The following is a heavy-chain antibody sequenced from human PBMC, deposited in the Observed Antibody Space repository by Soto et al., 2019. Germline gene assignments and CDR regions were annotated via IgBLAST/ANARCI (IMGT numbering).Heavy chain of an antibody. CDR2: ISGSGGST. Sequence: GGSLRLSCAASGFTFSSYAMSWVRQAPGKWLEWVSAISGSGGSTYYADSVKGRFTISRDNSKNTLYLQMNSLRAEDTAVYYCAKDPYYDFGPDVWGQGTTVTVSS. J-gene: IGHJ6*02. V-gene: IGHV3-23*01. CDR1: GFTFSSYA. CDR3: AKDPYYDFGPDV. D-gene: IGHD3-3*01.